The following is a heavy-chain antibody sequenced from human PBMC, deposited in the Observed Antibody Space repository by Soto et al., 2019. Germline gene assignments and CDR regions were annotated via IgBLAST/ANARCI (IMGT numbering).Heavy chain of an antibody. D-gene: IGHD2-2*01. CDR1: GFSFDDYA. V-gene: IGHV3-9*01. Sequence: VQLVESGGGLVQPGRSLRLSCAASGFSFDDYAMHWVRQGPGKGLEWVSGVSWNSGTIVYADSVKGRFTISRDNAKNSLYLEMNSLGAEDTALYYCAKGFCSSAKCYTYSYMDVWGKGTTVTVSS. CDR2: VSWNSGTI. CDR3: AKGFCSSAKCYTYSYMDV. J-gene: IGHJ6*03.